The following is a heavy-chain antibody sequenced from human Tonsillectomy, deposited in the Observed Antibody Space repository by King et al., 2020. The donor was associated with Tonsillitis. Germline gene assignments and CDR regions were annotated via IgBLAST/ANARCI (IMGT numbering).Heavy chain of an antibody. J-gene: IGHJ2*01. CDR1: GGSISSYY. D-gene: IGHD1-26*01. V-gene: IGHV4-4*07. Sequence: VQLQESGPGLVKPSETLSLTCTVSGGSISSYYWSWIGRPAGRGLEGMGRFFTSGCTNHHTSLKSRVTMSVDTSKNQVSLKLSSVTAADTAVYYCASESTVHLGGTSGHWYFDLWGRGTLVSVSS. CDR2: FFTSGCT. CDR3: ASESTVHLGGTSGHWYFDL.